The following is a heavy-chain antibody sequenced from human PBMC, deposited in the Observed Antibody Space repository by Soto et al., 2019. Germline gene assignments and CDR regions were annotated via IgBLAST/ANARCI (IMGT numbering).Heavy chain of an antibody. CDR3: ARPKIDDFASFQH. CDR1: GGSISSSSYY. Sequence: PSETLSLTCTVSGGSISSSSYYWGWIRQPPGKGLEWIGSIYYSGSTYYNPSLKSRVTISVDTSKNQFSLKLSSVTAADTAVYYCARPKIDDFASFQHWGQGTLVTVSS. J-gene: IGHJ1*01. CDR2: IYYSGST. V-gene: IGHV4-39*01. D-gene: IGHD3-22*01.